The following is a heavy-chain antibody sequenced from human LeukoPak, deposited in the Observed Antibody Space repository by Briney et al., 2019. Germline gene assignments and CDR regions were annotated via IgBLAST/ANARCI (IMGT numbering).Heavy chain of an antibody. CDR2: ILYDGSNK. V-gene: IGHV3-30*02. J-gene: IGHJ6*03. Sequence: PGGSLRLSCAASGFTFSSYGMHWVRQAPSKGLEWVASILYDGSNKFYLDSVKGRFTISRDNSRNTLYLQMNSLRAEDTAVYYCARLTGWDNYYSYMDVWGKGTTVTVSS. D-gene: IGHD6-19*01. CDR3: ARLTGWDNYYSYMDV. CDR1: GFTFSSYG.